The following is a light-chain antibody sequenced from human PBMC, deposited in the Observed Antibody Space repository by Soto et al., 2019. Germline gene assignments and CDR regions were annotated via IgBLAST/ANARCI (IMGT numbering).Light chain of an antibody. J-gene: IGLJ1*01. CDR3: TSYAGSTTYG. CDR2: DVV. V-gene: IGLV2-8*01. CDR1: KSDIGIYDC. Sequence: QSALTQPPSASGSPGQSVTISCTGSKSDIGIYDCVSWYQHHPGKAPRLIIYDVVQRPSGVPDRFSGSKSGNTASLTVSGLQAADEADYFCTSYAGSTTYGFGTVTNLTVL.